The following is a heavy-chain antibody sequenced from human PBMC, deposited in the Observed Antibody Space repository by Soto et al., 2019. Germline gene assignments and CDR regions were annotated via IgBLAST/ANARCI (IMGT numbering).Heavy chain of an antibody. CDR1: GYSFTSYW. V-gene: IGHV5-51*01. CDR3: ARHLAAPTEGFPH. Sequence: PGESLKISCKGSGYSFTSYWICWVRQMPGKGLEWMGIIYPGDSDTRYSPSFQGQVTISADKSISTAYLQWSSLKASDTAMYYCARHLAAPTEGFPHWGQCTLVIVSA. CDR2: IYPGDSDT. D-gene: IGHD6-13*01. J-gene: IGHJ1*01.